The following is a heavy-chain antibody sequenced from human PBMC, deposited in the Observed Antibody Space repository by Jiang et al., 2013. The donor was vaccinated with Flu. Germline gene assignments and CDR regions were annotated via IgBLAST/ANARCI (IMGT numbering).Heavy chain of an antibody. Sequence: SGAEVKKPGSSVKVSCKASGGTFSSYAISWVRQAPGQGLEWMGRIIPILGIANYAQKFQGRVTITADKSTSTAYMELSSLRSEDTAVYYCARDSYYDSSGYPLDNWYFDLWGRGTLVTVSS. CDR3: ARDSYYDSSGYPLDNWYFDL. V-gene: IGHV1-69*04. CDR1: GGTFSSYA. D-gene: IGHD3-22*01. J-gene: IGHJ2*01. CDR2: IIPILGIA.